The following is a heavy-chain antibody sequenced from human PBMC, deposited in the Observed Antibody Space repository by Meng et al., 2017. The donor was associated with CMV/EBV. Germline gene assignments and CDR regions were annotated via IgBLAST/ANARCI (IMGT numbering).Heavy chain of an antibody. CDR2: IYYSGST. Sequence: GGSVSLGSYYWSWIRQPPGKGLEWIGYIYYSGSTNYNPSLKSRVTISVDTSKNQFSLKLSSVTAADTAVYYCARDRKCSGGSCYSSSWGQGTLVTVSS. D-gene: IGHD2-15*01. CDR1: GGSVSLGSYY. V-gene: IGHV4-61*01. J-gene: IGHJ5*02. CDR3: ARDRKCSGGSCYSSS.